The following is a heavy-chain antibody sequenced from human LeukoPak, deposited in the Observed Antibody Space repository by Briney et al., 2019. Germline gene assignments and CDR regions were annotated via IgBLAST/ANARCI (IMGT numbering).Heavy chain of an antibody. CDR2: ISTYDHDT. J-gene: IGHJ5*02. CDR3: VRDYFCCGGTCDDCFDP. V-gene: IGHV1-18*01. CDR1: GYTFTNYG. Sequence: ASVKVSCKASGYTFTNYGISWVRQAPGQGLEWMAWISTYDHDTNYAQKFRGRVTMTTDASTSTAYMELRSLGSDDTAVYYCVRDYFCCGGTCDDCFDPWGQGTLVTVSS. D-gene: IGHD2-21*01.